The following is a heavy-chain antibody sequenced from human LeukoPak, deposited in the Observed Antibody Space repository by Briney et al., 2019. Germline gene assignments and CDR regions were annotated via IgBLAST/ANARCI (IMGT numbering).Heavy chain of an antibody. CDR3: VRRRNTNY. D-gene: IGHD1-26*01. Sequence: ASVKVSCKASGYTFTGYYMHWVRQAPGQGLEWMGWINPNSGGTNYAQKFQGRVTMTRDTSISTAYMELSRLRSDDTAVYHCVRRRNTNYWGQGTLVTVYS. CDR1: GYTFTGYY. V-gene: IGHV1-2*02. J-gene: IGHJ4*02. CDR2: INPNSGGT.